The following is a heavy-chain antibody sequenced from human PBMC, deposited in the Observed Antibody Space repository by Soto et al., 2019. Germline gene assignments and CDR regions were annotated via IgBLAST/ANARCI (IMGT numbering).Heavy chain of an antibody. CDR3: ARLLRYGDYPYYYYYMDV. CDR2: FYYSGST. J-gene: IGHJ6*03. CDR1: GGSISTSSYY. V-gene: IGHV4-39*01. Sequence: SETLSLTCTVSGGSISTSSYYWVWIRQPPGKGLEWIGSFYYSGSTYYNPSLKSRVTISVDTSKNQFSLRLSSVTAADTAVYYCARLLRYGDYPYYYYYMDVWGKGTTVTVSS. D-gene: IGHD4-17*01.